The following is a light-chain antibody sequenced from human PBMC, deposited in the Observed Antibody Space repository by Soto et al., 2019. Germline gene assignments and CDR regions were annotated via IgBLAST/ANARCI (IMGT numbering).Light chain of an antibody. CDR1: QSVSRC. Sequence: EIVLTQSPATLSLSPGERATLSCRASQSVSRCLAWYQQKPGQAPRLLIYDASNRATGIPARFSSSGSGTNFTLTISSLEPEDFAVYYCQQRSDWPSTFRGGTKVQIK. CDR2: DAS. V-gene: IGKV3-11*01. CDR3: QQRSDWPST. J-gene: IGKJ4*01.